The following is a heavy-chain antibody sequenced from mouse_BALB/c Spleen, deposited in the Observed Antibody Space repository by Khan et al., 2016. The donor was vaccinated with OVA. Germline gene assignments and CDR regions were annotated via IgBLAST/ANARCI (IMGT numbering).Heavy chain of an antibody. V-gene: IGHV1-80*01. CDR3: AIHYVMDY. J-gene: IGHJ4*01. CDR2: IYPGDGDT. Sequence: QVQLKQSGAELVRPGSSVKISCKASGYAFSSYWMNWVKQRPGQGLEWIGQIYPGDGDTNYNGKFKGKYTLTADKSSSTAYMQLSSLTSEDSAVYFCAIHYVMDYWGQGTSVTVSS. CDR1: GYAFSSYW.